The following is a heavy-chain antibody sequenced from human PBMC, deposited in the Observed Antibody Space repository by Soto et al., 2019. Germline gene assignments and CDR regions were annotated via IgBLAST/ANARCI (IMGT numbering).Heavy chain of an antibody. J-gene: IGHJ4*02. CDR1: GGSISSYY. CDR2: IYYSGST. V-gene: IGHV4-59*01. CDR3: AREGSGFDY. Sequence: QVQLQESGPGLVKPSETLSLTCTVSGGSISSYYWSWIRQPPGKGLEWIGYIYYSGSTNYNPSLKSRVTISVDTSKNQFSLKLSYVTDAETAVYYCAREGSGFDYWGQGTLVTVSS. D-gene: IGHD6-19*01.